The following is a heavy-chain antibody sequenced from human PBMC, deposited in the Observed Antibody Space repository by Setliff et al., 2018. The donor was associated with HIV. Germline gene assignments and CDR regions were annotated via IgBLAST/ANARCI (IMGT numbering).Heavy chain of an antibody. J-gene: IGHJ4*02. CDR1: GFTFSSYW. Sequence: GGSLRLSCAASGFTFSSYWMHWVRQAPGKGLVWVSRINSDGSKINYADSVKGRFTISRDNAKNTLYLQLNSLRAEDTAVYYCVRVSPPRQYYDSSGYEYYFDYWGQGTLVTVSS. V-gene: IGHV3-74*01. CDR3: VRVSPPRQYYDSSGYEYYFDY. CDR2: INSDGSKI. D-gene: IGHD3-22*01.